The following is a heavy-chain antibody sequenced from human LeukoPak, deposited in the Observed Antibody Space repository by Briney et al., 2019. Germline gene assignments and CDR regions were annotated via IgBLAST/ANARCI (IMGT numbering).Heavy chain of an antibody. CDR2: IIPILGIA. CDR1: GGTFSSYA. V-gene: IGHV1-69*10. J-gene: IGHJ4*02. CDR3: ASSITMVRGVNYYFDY. D-gene: IGHD3-10*01. Sequence: SVKVSCKASGGTFSSYAISWVRQAPGQGLEWMGGIIPILGIANYAQKFQGRVTITADKSTSTAYMELSSLRSEDTAVYYCASSITMVRGVNYYFDYWGQGTLVTVSS.